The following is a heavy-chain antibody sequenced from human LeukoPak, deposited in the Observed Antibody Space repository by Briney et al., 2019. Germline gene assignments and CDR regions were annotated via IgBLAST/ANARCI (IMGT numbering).Heavy chain of an antibody. J-gene: IGHJ6*02. D-gene: IGHD3-10*01. V-gene: IGHV1-2*02. CDR1: GYTSTGYY. CDR2: INPNSGGT. CDR3: ARDQLRYYGSNNYYSDMDF. Sequence: PSVKVSCKASGYTSTGYYMHWVRHAPGQGLEWMGWINPNSGGTNYAQKFQGRVTMTTDTSTNTGYMELRSLRSDDTAVYFCARDQLRYYGSNNYYSDMDFWGQGTTVTVSS.